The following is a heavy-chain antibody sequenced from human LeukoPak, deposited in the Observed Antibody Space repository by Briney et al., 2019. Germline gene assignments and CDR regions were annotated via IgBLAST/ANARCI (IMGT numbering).Heavy chain of an antibody. CDR2: VKFDESEK. J-gene: IGHJ4*02. Sequence: SGGSLRLSCAASGINFSSFWMGWVRQAPGKGLEWVASVKFDESEKHHVDSVEGRFTISRDNAKSSLYLQMNSLRAEDTAVYFCSRVTTNGYFEYWGQGTLVTVSS. V-gene: IGHV3-7*04. CDR3: SRVTTNGYFEY. D-gene: IGHD1-1*01. CDR1: GINFSSFW.